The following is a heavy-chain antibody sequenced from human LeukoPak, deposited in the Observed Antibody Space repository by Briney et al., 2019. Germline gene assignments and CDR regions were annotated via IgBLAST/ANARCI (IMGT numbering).Heavy chain of an antibody. CDR2: ISYDGSNK. D-gene: IGHD1-26*01. CDR3: AKDAGMGGAFDY. Sequence: GGSLRLSCAASGFAFSSYGMHWVRQAPGKGLEWVAVISYDGSNKYYADSVKGRFTISRDNSKNTLYLQMNSLRAEDTAVYYCAKDAGMGGAFDYWGQGTLVTVSS. V-gene: IGHV3-30*18. CDR1: GFAFSSYG. J-gene: IGHJ4*02.